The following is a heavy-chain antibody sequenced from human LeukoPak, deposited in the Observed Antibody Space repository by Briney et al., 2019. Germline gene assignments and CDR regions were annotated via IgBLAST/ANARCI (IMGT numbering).Heavy chain of an antibody. CDR3: ARGAPYYYGSGSFTRYFQH. Sequence: SETLSLTCAVYGGSLSGYYWSWIRQPPGKGLEWIGEINHSGSTNYNPSLKSRVTISVDTSKNQFSLKLSSVTAADTAVYYCARGAPYYYGSGSFTRYFQHWGQGTLVTVSS. D-gene: IGHD3-10*01. CDR2: INHSGST. V-gene: IGHV4-34*01. J-gene: IGHJ1*01. CDR1: GGSLSGYY.